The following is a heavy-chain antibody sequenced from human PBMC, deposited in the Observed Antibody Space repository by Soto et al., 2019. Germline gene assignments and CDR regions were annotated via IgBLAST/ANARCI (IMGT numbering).Heavy chain of an antibody. J-gene: IGHJ4*02. CDR1: GFTFSDYA. Sequence: VQLVESGGGVVQPGRSLRLSCAASGFTFSDYAMHWVRQAPGKGLEWVAVVSHDGRNTHYADSVKGRFTISRDSSXXTVSLEMTSLRAEDTAVYYCAKGGRQWLVTADFNYWGRGALVTVSS. CDR3: AKGGRQWLVTADFNY. CDR2: VSHDGRNT. D-gene: IGHD6-19*01. V-gene: IGHV3-30*18.